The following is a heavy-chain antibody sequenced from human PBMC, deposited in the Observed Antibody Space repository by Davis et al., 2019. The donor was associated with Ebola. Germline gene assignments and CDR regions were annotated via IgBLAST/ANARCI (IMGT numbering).Heavy chain of an antibody. J-gene: IGHJ4*02. D-gene: IGHD3-9*01. Sequence: PGGSLRLSCEASGFTFSSYWMHWVRQAPGKGLVWVSRISGEGSTTKYADSVKGRFTISRDNAKNSLYLQMNSLRAEDTAVYYCARVVYFDWLGPVDFWGQGTLVTVSS. CDR1: GFTFSSYW. CDR3: ARVVYFDWLGPVDF. V-gene: IGHV3-74*03. CDR2: ISGEGSTT.